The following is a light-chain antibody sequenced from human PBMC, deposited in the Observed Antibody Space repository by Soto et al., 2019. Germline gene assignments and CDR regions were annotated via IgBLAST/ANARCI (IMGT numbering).Light chain of an antibody. Sequence: IQLTQSPSFLSASVGDRVTITCRASQGISGYLAWYQQKPGKAPELLIYAASSLQSGVPSRFSGSGSGTDFTLTISSLQPEDFATYYCLQDYNYPWTFGQGTKV. CDR1: QGISGY. CDR2: AAS. CDR3: LQDYNYPWT. V-gene: IGKV1-6*01. J-gene: IGKJ1*01.